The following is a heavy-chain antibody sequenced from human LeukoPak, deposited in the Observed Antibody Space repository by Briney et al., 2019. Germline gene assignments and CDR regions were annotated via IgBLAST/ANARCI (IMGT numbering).Heavy chain of an antibody. CDR1: GGTFSSYA. CDR3: ARDEYSSNATQS. Sequence: ASVKVSCKASGGTFSSYAISWVRQAPGQGLEWMGRIIPILGIANYAQKFQGRVTITTDESTSTAYMELSSLRSEDTAVYYCARDEYSSNATQSWGQGTMVTVSS. D-gene: IGHD6-6*01. CDR2: IIPILGIA. J-gene: IGHJ3*01. V-gene: IGHV1-69*04.